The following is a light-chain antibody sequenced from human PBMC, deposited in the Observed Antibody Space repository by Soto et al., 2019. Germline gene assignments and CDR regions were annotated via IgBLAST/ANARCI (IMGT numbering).Light chain of an antibody. CDR3: QHYDGSPRT. CDR2: GVF. CDR1: QSVNNDY. Sequence: ETVLTQSPGTVSLSPGERATLSCRTSQSVNNDYLAWYQQKPGQAPSLLIYGVFNRATGIPGRFSGSGSGTDFTLTISGREPEDSAVYYCQHYDGSPRTCGQGTKLEIK. V-gene: IGKV3-20*01. J-gene: IGKJ2*01.